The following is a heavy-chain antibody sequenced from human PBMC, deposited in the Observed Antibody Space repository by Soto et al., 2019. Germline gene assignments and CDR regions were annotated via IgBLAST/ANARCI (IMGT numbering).Heavy chain of an antibody. Sequence: ASVKVSCKASGYTFTTYCMHWVRQAPGQGLEWMGIINPSGGSTSYAQKLQGRVTMTRDTSTSTVYMELSSLRSEDTAVYYCARATDYYDSSGYTYYFDYWGQGTLVTVSS. V-gene: IGHV1-46*01. CDR3: ARATDYYDSSGYTYYFDY. CDR1: GYTFTTYC. CDR2: INPSGGST. J-gene: IGHJ4*02. D-gene: IGHD3-22*01.